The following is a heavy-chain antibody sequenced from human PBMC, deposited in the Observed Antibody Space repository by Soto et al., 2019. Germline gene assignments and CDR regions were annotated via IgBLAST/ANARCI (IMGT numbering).Heavy chain of an antibody. CDR3: AHRGKYDSRWDGGYFNY. Sequence: QITLKESGPTLLKPTQALALTCTFSGFSLSTTGVGVGWIRQPPGKALEWLVFVYWDDDKRYSPSLKSRLTITKDTSKNQVVLTMTNMDPVDTAMYYCAHRGKYDSRWDGGYFNYRSQGPLATASS. CDR1: GFSLSTTGVG. D-gene: IGHD6-19*01. V-gene: IGHV2-5*02. CDR2: VYWDDDK. J-gene: IGHJ4*02.